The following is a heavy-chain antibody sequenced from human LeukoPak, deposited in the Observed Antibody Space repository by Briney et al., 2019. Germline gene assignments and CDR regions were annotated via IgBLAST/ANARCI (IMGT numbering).Heavy chain of an antibody. CDR3: AREGLYGDYAGH. CDR2: ISYTSSYI. J-gene: IGHJ4*02. V-gene: IGHV3-21*01. CDR1: GFTFSSHW. D-gene: IGHD4-17*01. Sequence: PGGSLRLSCAASGFTFSSHWMHWVRQAPGKGLVWVSSISYTSSYIHYADSVKGRFTISRDNAKNSLFLQMNSLRAEDTAVYYCAREGLYGDYAGHWGQGTLVTVSS.